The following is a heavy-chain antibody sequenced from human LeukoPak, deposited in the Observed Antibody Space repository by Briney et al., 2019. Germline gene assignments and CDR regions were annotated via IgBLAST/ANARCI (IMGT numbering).Heavy chain of an antibody. CDR1: GFTFSNHG. CDR3: AKDGSSAWGYYFDY. CDR2: ISPSGDIT. V-gene: IGHV3-23*01. Sequence: GGTLRLSCAASGFTFSNHGMNWVRQAPGKGLEWVSGISPSGDITYYADSVKGRFTISRDNSKNTLYLQMNSLRAEDTAVYHCAKDGSSAWGYYFDYWGQGTLVTVSS. D-gene: IGHD2-2*01. J-gene: IGHJ4*02.